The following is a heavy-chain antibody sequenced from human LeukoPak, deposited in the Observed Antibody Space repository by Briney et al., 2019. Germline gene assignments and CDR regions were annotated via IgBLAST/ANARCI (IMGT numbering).Heavy chain of an antibody. D-gene: IGHD3-3*01. CDR2: ISSNGGST. CDR1: GFTFSSYA. CDR3: ARDWPPNYDYGASGYMDV. V-gene: IGHV3-64*01. J-gene: IGHJ6*03. Sequence: GGSLRLSCAASGFTFSSYAMHWVRQAPGKGLEYVSAISSNGGSTYYANSVKGRFTISRDNSKNTLYLQMGSLRAEDMAVYYCARDWPPNYDYGASGYMDVWGKGTTVTVSS.